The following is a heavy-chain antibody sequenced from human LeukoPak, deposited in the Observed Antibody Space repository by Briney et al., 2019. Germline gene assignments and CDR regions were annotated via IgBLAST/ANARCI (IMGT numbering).Heavy chain of an antibody. CDR1: GGSFSGYY. V-gene: IGHV4-34*01. CDR3: ARDSAAAGKGYYYYYGMDV. Sequence: PSETLSLTCAVYGGSFSGYYWSWIRQPPGKGLEWIGEINHSGSTNYNPSLKSRVTMSVDTSKNQFSLKLSSVTAADTAVYYCARDSAAAGKGYYYYYGMDVWGQGTTVTVSS. CDR2: INHSGST. D-gene: IGHD6-13*01. J-gene: IGHJ6*02.